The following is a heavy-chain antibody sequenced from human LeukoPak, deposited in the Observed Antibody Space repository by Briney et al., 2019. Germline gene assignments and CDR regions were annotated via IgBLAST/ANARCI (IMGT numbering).Heavy chain of an antibody. CDR3: AKGPPSSSSFFVPALYYYYYCYMDV. CDR2: ISGSGGST. CDR1: GFTFSSYA. D-gene: IGHD6-6*01. V-gene: IGHV3-23*01. J-gene: IGHJ6*03. Sequence: PGRSLRLSCAASGFTFSSYAMSWVSQAPGKGLEWVSAISGSGGSTYYADSVKGRFNMSSDKSNNTRYLPMNSLRAGATAAYYCAKGPPSSSSFFVPALYYYYYCYMDVWGKGTTVTVSS.